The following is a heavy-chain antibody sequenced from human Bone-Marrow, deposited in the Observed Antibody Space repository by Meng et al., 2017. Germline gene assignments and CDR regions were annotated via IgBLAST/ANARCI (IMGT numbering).Heavy chain of an antibody. Sequence: SETLSLTCTVSGGSISSSSYYWGWIRQPPGKGLEWIGSIYYSGSTYYNPSLKSRVTISVDTSKNQFSLKLSSVTAADTAVYYCARDQGYYGSGSYFAFDIWGQGTMVTVSS. CDR2: IYYSGST. CDR1: GGSISSSSYY. CDR3: ARDQGYYGSGSYFAFDI. J-gene: IGHJ3*02. V-gene: IGHV4-39*07. D-gene: IGHD3-10*01.